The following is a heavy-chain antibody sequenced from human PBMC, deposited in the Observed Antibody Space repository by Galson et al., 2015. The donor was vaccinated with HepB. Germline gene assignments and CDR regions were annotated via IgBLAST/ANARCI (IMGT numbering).Heavy chain of an antibody. D-gene: IGHD3-22*01. Sequence: SVKVSCKASGYTFTSYGISWVRQAPGQGLEWMGWISAYNGNTNYAQKLQGRVTMTTDTSTSTAYMELRSLRSDDTAVYYCARVTPYYYDSSGYDYYGMDVWGQGTTVTVSS. CDR3: ARVTPYYYDSSGYDYYGMDV. CDR1: GYTFTSYG. CDR2: ISAYNGNT. V-gene: IGHV1-18*01. J-gene: IGHJ6*02.